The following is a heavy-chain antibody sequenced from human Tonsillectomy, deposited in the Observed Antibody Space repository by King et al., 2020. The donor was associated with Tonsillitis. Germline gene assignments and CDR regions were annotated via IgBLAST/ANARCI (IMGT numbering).Heavy chain of an antibody. CDR3: AGSGATFDS. CDR1: GGSISIGGYY. D-gene: IGHD2-15*01. J-gene: IGHJ4*02. V-gene: IGHV4-31*03. Sequence: QLQESGPGLVKPSQTLSLTCSVSGGSISIGGYYWSWIRQHPGEGPEWIGYIYYSGRTYYKPSLESRVTLSVDTSKNQFSLRLTSVTAADTAVYYCAGSGATFDSWGQGILVTVSS. CDR2: IYYSGRT.